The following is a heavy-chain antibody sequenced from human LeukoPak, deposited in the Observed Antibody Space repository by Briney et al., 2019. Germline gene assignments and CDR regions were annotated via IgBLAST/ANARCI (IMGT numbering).Heavy chain of an antibody. D-gene: IGHD6-13*01. CDR3: ARDLGYSRDRDAFDI. V-gene: IGHV4-38-2*02. CDR2: IYHSGST. J-gene: IGHJ3*02. Sequence: SETLSLTCTVSGYSISSGYYWGWIRQPPGKGLEWIGSIYHSGSTYYNPSLKSRVTISVDTSKNQFSLKLSSVTAADTAVYYCARDLGYSRDRDAFDIWGQGTMVTVSS. CDR1: GYSISSGYY.